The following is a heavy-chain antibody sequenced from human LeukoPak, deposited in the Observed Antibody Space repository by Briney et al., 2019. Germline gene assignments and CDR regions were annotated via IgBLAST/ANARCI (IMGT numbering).Heavy chain of an antibody. V-gene: IGHV1-69*04. CDR3: ARGYSYAEVPNFDY. CDR1: GGTFSSYA. J-gene: IGHJ4*02. Sequence: SVKVSCKASGGTFSSYAISWVRQAPGQGLEWRGRIIPILGIANYAQKFQGRVTITADKSTSTAYMELSSLRSEDTAVYYCARGYSYAEVPNFDYWGQGTLVTVSS. D-gene: IGHD5-18*01. CDR2: IIPILGIA.